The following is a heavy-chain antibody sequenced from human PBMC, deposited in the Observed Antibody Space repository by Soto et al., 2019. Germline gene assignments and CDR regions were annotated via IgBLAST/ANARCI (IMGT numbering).Heavy chain of an antibody. Sequence: KPSETLSLTCTVSGGSVSSGSYYWSWIRQPPGKGLDWIGYIYDSGSTNYNPSLKSPVTISVDTSKNHFSLKPSSVTAADADVYYCASHNEPLEYYFDYWGQGTLVTVSS. V-gene: IGHV4-61*03. CDR3: ASHNEPLEYYFDY. CDR1: GGSVSSGSYY. CDR2: IYDSGST. J-gene: IGHJ4*02.